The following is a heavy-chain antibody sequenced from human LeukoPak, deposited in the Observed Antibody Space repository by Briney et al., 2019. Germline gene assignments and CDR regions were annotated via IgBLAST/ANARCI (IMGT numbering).Heavy chain of an antibody. Sequence: PSGTLSLTCTVSGGSISSYYWSWIRQPAGKGLEWIGRIYTSGSTNYNPSLKSRVTMSVDTSNNQFSLKLSSVTAADTAVYYCARELCSSTSCYNDAFDIWGQGTMVTVSS. CDR3: ARELCSSTSCYNDAFDI. CDR1: GGSISSYY. V-gene: IGHV4-4*07. J-gene: IGHJ3*02. CDR2: IYTSGST. D-gene: IGHD2-2*01.